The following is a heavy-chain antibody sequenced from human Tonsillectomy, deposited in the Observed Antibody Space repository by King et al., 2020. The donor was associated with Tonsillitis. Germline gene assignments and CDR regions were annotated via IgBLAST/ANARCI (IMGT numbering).Heavy chain of an antibody. CDR3: AKAQNRGWYELKDV. D-gene: IGHD6-19*01. CDR2: ISYDGSNK. Sequence: VQLVESGGGVVQPGRSLRLSCAASGFTFSSYGMHWVRQAPGKGLEWVAGISYDGSNKYYADSVKGRFTISRDNSKNTLYLQMNSLRAEDTAVYYCAKAQNRGWYELKDVWGKGTTVTVSS. V-gene: IGHV3-30*18. CDR1: GFTFSSYG. J-gene: IGHJ6*04.